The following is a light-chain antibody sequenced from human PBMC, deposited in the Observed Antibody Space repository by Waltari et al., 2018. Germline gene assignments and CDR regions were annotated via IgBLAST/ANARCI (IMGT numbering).Light chain of an antibody. CDR1: SRHSSNI. Sequence: QLVLTQSPSASASLGASVKLTCTLSSRHSSNIIAWPQQPPEKGPRYLMKVNSDGSHSKGDDIPDRFSGSSSGAERYLTISSLQSEDEADYYCETGGHGTWVFGGGTKLTVL. J-gene: IGLJ3*02. CDR3: ETGGHGTWV. CDR2: VNSDGSH. V-gene: IGLV4-69*01.